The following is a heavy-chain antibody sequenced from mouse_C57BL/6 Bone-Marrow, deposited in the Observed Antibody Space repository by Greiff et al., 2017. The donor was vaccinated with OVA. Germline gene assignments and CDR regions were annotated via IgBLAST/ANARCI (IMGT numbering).Heavy chain of an antibody. CDR3: AREEGWLPPWFAY. J-gene: IGHJ3*01. CDR1: GYTFTSYW. Sequence: QVQLQQPGAELVMPGASVKLSCKASGYTFTSYWMHWVKQRPGQGLEWIGEIDPSDSYTNYNQKFKGKSTLTVDTSSSTAYMQLSSLTSEDSAVYYCAREEGWLPPWFAYWGQGTLVTVSA. CDR2: IDPSDSYT. D-gene: IGHD2-3*01. V-gene: IGHV1-69*01.